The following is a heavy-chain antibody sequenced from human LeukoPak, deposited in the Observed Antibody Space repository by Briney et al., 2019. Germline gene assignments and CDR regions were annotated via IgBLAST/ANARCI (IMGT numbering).Heavy chain of an antibody. J-gene: IGHJ4*02. Sequence: GGSLRLSCAASGFTFSSYAMSWVRQAPGKGLEWVSAISGSGGSTYYADSVKGRFTISRDNSKNTLYLQMNSLRAEDTAVYYCAKIGYHYDILTGRFDYWGQGTLVTVSS. CDR1: GFTFSSYA. CDR2: ISGSGGST. V-gene: IGHV3-23*01. CDR3: AKIGYHYDILTGRFDY. D-gene: IGHD3-9*01.